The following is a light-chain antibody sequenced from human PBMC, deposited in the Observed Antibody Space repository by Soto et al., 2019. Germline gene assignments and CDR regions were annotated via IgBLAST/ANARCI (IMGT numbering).Light chain of an antibody. V-gene: IGLV2-14*01. Sequence: QSVRTQPASVSGSPGQSSTISCTGTSSDVGGYNYVSWYQQHPGKAPKLMIYDVSNRPSGVSNRFSGSKSGNTASLTISGLQAEDEADYYCSSYTSSSTLYVFGTGTKVTV. CDR2: DVS. CDR3: SSYTSSSTLYV. CDR1: SSDVGGYNY. J-gene: IGLJ1*01.